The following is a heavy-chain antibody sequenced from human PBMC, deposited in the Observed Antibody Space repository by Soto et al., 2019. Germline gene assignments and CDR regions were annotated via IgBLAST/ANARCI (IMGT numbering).Heavy chain of an antibody. D-gene: IGHD6-19*01. J-gene: IGHJ4*02. Sequence: QVQLGQSGAEVKKPGASVKVCCKASGYTFTSYGIIWVRQAPGQGLEWMGWISAYNGNTHYVQMPQGIVSMTTDTSTSTDYMELRSLKSDNTAVYYCERVGLIAVAWWGFDYWGQGTLVTVSS. CDR3: ERVGLIAVAWWGFDY. V-gene: IGHV1-18*01. CDR2: ISAYNGNT. CDR1: GYTFTSYG.